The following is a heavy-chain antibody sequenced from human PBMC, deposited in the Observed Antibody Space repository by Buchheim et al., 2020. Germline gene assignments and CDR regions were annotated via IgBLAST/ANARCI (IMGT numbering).Heavy chain of an antibody. CDR1: GGSFSGYY. V-gene: IGHV4-34*01. J-gene: IGHJ2*01. CDR3: ARGASSRSPDWYFDL. Sequence: QVQLQQWGAGLLKPSETLSLTCAVYGGSFSGYYWSWIRQPPGKGLEWIGEINHSGSTNYNPSLKSRVTISVDTSKNQFSLMLSSVTAADTAVYYCARGASSRSPDWYFDLWGRGTL. D-gene: IGHD6-13*01. CDR2: INHSGST.